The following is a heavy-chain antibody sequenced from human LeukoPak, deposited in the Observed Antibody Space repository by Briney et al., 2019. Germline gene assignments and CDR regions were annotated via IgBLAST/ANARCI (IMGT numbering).Heavy chain of an antibody. D-gene: IGHD6-13*01. CDR2: IGSSGSTI. Sequence: GGSLRLSCAASGFTFSSYEMNWVRQAPGKGLEWVSYIGSSGSTIYYADSVKGRFTISRDNAKNSLYLQMNSLRAEDTAVYYCARSVRIAAAGTGDYWGQGTLVTVSS. CDR3: ARSVRIAAAGTGDY. V-gene: IGHV3-48*03. CDR1: GFTFSSYE. J-gene: IGHJ4*02.